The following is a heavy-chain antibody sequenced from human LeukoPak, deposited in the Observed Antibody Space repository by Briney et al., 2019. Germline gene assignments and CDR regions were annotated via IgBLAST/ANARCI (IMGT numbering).Heavy chain of an antibody. V-gene: IGHV1-18*01. CDR2: ISAYNGNT. D-gene: IGHD6-19*01. Sequence: ASVKVSCKASGYTFTSYGISWVRQAPGQGLEWMGWISAYNGNTNYAQKLQGRVTMTTATSTSTAYMELRSLRSDDTAVYYCARDRSEGYSSGWYKRGNNWFDPWGQGTLVTVSS. J-gene: IGHJ5*02. CDR1: GYTFTSYG. CDR3: ARDRSEGYSSGWYKRGNNWFDP.